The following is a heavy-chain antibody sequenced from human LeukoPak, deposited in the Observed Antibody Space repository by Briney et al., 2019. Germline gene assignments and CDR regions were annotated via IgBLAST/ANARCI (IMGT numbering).Heavy chain of an antibody. J-gene: IGHJ5*01. CDR2: INPNIGDA. V-gene: IGHV1-2*02. CDR3: ARMALDGGDSIGFDS. D-gene: IGHD2-21*02. Sequence: GASVKVSCKASGYTFTDYFIHWVRQAPGQGLEWMGWINPNIGDASYAQKFQDRVTMTRDRSINTAYMELSRLTSDDTAVYYCARMALDGGDSIGFDSWGQGTLVTVSP. CDR1: GYTFTDYF.